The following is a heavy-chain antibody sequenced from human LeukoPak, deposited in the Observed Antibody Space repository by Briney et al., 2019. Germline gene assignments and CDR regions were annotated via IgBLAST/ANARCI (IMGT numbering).Heavy chain of an antibody. Sequence: GSLRLSCAASGFTFSSYAMSWVRQAPGKGLEWVGFIRSKAYGGTTEYAASVKGRFTISRDDSKSIAYLQMNSLKTEDTAVYYCTRGRDYYDSSGYYFDYWGQGTLVTVSS. CDR2: IRSKAYGGTT. CDR1: GFTFSSYA. J-gene: IGHJ4*02. V-gene: IGHV3-49*04. D-gene: IGHD3-22*01. CDR3: TRGRDYYDSSGYYFDY.